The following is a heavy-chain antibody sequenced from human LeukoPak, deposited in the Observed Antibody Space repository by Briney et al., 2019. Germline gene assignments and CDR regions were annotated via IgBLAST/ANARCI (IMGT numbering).Heavy chain of an antibody. CDR1: VSTFTGYT. CDR3: ARVARVTMVRGVWFDP. V-gene: IGHV1-2*02. D-gene: IGHD3-10*01. CDR2: INPNSGGT. J-gene: IGHJ5*02. Sequence: ASVKLSCKSSVSTFTGYTMHWVRNSPGQRLEWIGWINPNSGGTNYAQKFQGRVTMTRDTSISTAYLELSRLRADDTAVYYCARVARVTMVRGVWFDPWGQGTLVTVSS.